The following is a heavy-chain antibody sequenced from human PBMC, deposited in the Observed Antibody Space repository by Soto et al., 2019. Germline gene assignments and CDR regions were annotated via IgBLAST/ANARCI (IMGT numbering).Heavy chain of an antibody. CDR1: GGSVSSYY. Sequence: XATLSLTFTVSGGSVSSYYWSWIRQPPGKGLEWIGYIYYSGSTNYNPSLKSRVTISVDTSKNQFSLKLSSVTAADTAVYYCARVAEMVRGVIFYAFDIWGQGTMVTVSS. D-gene: IGHD3-10*01. V-gene: IGHV4-59*02. CDR3: ARVAEMVRGVIFYAFDI. J-gene: IGHJ3*02. CDR2: IYYSGST.